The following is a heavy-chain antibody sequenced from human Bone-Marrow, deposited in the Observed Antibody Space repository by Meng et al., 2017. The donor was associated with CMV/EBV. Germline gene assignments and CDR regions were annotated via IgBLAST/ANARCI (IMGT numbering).Heavy chain of an antibody. CDR3: AKSSHLSCSGGPCYPDY. CDR2: IQSDGGNK. J-gene: IGHJ4*02. Sequence: FPFSSYGIHWVRQAPGKGLEWVAFIQSDGGNKYYEDSMKGRFTISRDNSKNTLYLQMNSLRIEDTAVYYCAKSSHLSCSGGPCYPDYWGQGALVTVSS. V-gene: IGHV3-30*02. D-gene: IGHD2-15*01. CDR1: FPFSSYG.